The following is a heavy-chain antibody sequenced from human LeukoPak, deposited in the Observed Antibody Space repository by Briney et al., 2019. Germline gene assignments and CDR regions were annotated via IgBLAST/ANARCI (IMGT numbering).Heavy chain of an antibody. Sequence: ASVKVSCKASGYTFTSYYMHWVRQATGQGLEWMGWMNPNSGNTGYAQKFQGRVTMTRNTSISTAYMELSSLRSEDTAVYYCAREGAGDYYDSSGYRDYWGQGTLVTVSS. CDR1: GYTFTSYY. CDR3: AREGAGDYYDSSGYRDY. D-gene: IGHD3-22*01. V-gene: IGHV1-8*02. J-gene: IGHJ4*02. CDR2: MNPNSGNT.